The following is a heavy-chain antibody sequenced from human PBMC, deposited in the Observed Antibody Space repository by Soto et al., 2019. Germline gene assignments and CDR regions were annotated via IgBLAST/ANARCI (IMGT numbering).Heavy chain of an antibody. J-gene: IGHJ4*02. V-gene: IGHV3-53*05. Sequence: HPGGSLRLSCAASGFTVSSNYMSWVRQAPGKGLEWVSVIYSGGSTYYSDSAKGRFTISRDNSKNTLYLQMNSLRAEDTAVYYCARSRLTTVTAFDYWGQGTLVTVSS. CDR1: GFTVSSNY. CDR3: ARSRLTTVTAFDY. CDR2: IYSGGST. D-gene: IGHD4-17*01.